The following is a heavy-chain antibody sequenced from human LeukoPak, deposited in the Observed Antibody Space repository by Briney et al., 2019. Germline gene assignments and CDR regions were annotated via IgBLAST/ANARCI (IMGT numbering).Heavy chain of an antibody. V-gene: IGHV3-74*01. Sequence: GGSLRLSCAASGLTFSDIWMHWVRQPPGKGLVWVALVKGDGRTTIYADSVKGRFTISRDNAKNTLYLQMNSLRADDSGVYYCATGHSYGYDYWGQGVLVTVSS. J-gene: IGHJ4*02. CDR2: VKGDGRTT. D-gene: IGHD5-18*01. CDR1: GLTFSDIW. CDR3: ATGHSYGYDY.